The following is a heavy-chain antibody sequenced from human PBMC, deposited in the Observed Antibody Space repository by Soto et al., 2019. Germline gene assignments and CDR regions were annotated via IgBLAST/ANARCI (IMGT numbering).Heavy chain of an antibody. CDR1: GYTFTIYA. Sequence: GASVKVACKASGYTFTIYAMHWVRQAPGQRLEWMGWINAGNGNTKYSQKFQGRVTITRDTSASTAYMELSSLRSEDTAVYYCARVGYLNWFDPWGQGTLVTVSS. CDR3: ARVGYLNWFDP. J-gene: IGHJ5*02. V-gene: IGHV1-3*01. D-gene: IGHD5-18*01. CDR2: INAGNGNT.